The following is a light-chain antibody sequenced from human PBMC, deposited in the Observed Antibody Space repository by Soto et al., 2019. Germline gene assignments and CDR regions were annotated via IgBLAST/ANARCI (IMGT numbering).Light chain of an antibody. J-gene: IGKJ2*01. CDR1: QSFSSSF. CDR2: SAS. Sequence: EIVLTQSPGTLSLSPGERATLSCRASQSFSSSFLAWYQQKPGQAPRLLIYSASSRTTGIPDRFSGSGSGTDFTLTISRLEPEDLAVYYCQQYGSSPYTFGQGTKLEI. V-gene: IGKV3-20*01. CDR3: QQYGSSPYT.